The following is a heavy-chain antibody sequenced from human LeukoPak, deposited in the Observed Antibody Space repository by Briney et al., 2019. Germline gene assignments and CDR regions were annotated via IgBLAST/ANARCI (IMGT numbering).Heavy chain of an antibody. CDR3: ARGGYIAAASDY. Sequence: SETLSLTCTVSGYSISSGYYWGWIRQPPGKGLEWIGSIYHSGSTYYNPSLKSRVTISVDTSKNQFSLKLSSVTAADTAVYYCARGGYIAAASDYWGQGTLVTVSS. CDR1: GYSISSGYY. J-gene: IGHJ4*02. V-gene: IGHV4-38-2*02. CDR2: IYHSGST. D-gene: IGHD6-13*01.